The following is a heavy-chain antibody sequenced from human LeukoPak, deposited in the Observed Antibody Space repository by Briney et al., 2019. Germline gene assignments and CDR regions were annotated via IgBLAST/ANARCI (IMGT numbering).Heavy chain of an antibody. CDR2: ISSSSTYI. V-gene: IGHV3-21*01. CDR3: ARGGSSWSPSYYFDY. D-gene: IGHD6-13*01. Sequence: GGSLRLSCAASGFTFSSYEMNWVRQAPGKGLEWVSSISSSSTYIYYADSVKGRFTISRDNAKNSLHLQMNSLRAEDTAVYYCARGGSSWSPSYYFDYWGQGTLVTVSS. J-gene: IGHJ4*02. CDR1: GFTFSSYE.